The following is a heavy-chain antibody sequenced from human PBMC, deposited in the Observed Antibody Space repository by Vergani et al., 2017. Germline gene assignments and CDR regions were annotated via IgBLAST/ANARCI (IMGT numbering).Heavy chain of an antibody. CDR1: GFSFGDY. V-gene: IGHV4-38-2*02. J-gene: IGHJ4*02. D-gene: IGHD4-17*01. CDR2: IYHSGST. Sequence: VQLMESGGDLVQPGRSLRLSCTTSGFSFGDYAVSWVRQAPGKGLEWIGSIYHSGSTHYNPSLKSRVTISVDTSKNQFSLKLSSVTAADTAVYYCARGRYMTTVTRFDYWGQGTLVTVSS. CDR3: ARGRYMTTVTRFDY.